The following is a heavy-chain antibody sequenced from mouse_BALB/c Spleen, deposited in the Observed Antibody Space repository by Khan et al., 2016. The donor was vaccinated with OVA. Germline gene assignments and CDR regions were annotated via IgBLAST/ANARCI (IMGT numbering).Heavy chain of an antibody. Sequence: QIQLVQSGPELKKPGETVKISCKALGYTFTNYGMNWVKQAPGKGLKWMGWINSNTGEATYADDFKGRFAFSLETSASTAYLQIKNLKNEDTAPYFCVRGGRRAMDYWGQGTSVTVAS. J-gene: IGHJ4*01. CDR1: GYTFTNYG. CDR3: VRGGRRAMDY. D-gene: IGHD3-3*01. V-gene: IGHV9-3-1*01. CDR2: INSNTGEA.